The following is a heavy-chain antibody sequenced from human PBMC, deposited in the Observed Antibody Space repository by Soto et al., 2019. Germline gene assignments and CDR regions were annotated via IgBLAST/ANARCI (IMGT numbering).Heavy chain of an antibody. Sequence: SETLSLTCAVYGGSFSGYYWSWIRQPPGKGLEWIGEINHSGSTNYNPSLKSRVTISVDTSKNQFSLKLSSVTAADTAVYYCAGTEMVRGVISYGMDVWGQGTTVTVSS. D-gene: IGHD3-10*01. CDR3: AGTEMVRGVISYGMDV. CDR1: GGSFSGYY. V-gene: IGHV4-34*01. J-gene: IGHJ6*02. CDR2: INHSGST.